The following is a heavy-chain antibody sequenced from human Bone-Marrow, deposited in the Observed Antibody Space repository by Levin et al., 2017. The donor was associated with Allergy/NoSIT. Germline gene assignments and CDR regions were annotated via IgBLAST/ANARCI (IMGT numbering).Heavy chain of an antibody. CDR2: ISASGGST. D-gene: IGHD5-24*01. J-gene: IGHJ4*02. V-gene: IGHV3-23*01. CDR3: AKDFGRMATSDGDY. Sequence: PGGSLRLSCAASGFTFSNYAMSWVRQAPGKGLEWVSTISASGGSTYYADSVKGRFTISRDNSKNTLYLQMNSLGAEETAVYYCAKDFGRMATSDGDYWGQGTLVTVSS. CDR1: GFTFSNYA.